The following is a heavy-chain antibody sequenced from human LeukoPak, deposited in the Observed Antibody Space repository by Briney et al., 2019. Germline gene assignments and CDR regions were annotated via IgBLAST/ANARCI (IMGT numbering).Heavy chain of an antibody. J-gene: IGHJ1*01. CDR2: INPNNGGT. D-gene: IGHD2-8*01. Sequence: GAPLKPSCKASGYTFTGYYMHLVRQAPGQGLEWMGWINPNNGGTNYGETFQGRVTMTRDTSISTAYMELSRLRADDTAVYYCVRDQREVCALWGQGSLVTVSS. CDR3: VRDQREVCAL. CDR1: GYTFTGYY. V-gene: IGHV1-2*02.